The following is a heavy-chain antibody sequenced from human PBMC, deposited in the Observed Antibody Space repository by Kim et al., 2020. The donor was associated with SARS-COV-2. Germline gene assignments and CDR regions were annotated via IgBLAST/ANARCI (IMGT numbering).Heavy chain of an antibody. CDR2: IWYDGSNK. D-gene: IGHD1-1*01. J-gene: IGHJ4*02. Sequence: GGSLRLSCAASGFSFSNYGMEWVRQAPGKGLEWVAVIWYDGSNKFYADSVKGRFTISRDNSKNMVYLQMNSLTAEDTAVYHCARDRNKGSSYFDYWDQGTLVTVSS. CDR1: GFSFSNYG. CDR3: ARDRNKGSSYFDY. V-gene: IGHV3-33*01.